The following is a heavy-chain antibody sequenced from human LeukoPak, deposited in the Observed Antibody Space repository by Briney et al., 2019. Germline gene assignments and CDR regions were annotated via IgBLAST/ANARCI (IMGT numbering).Heavy chain of an antibody. CDR2: ISSSGSTI. CDR3: ATHYYGSGSNGPYYYYYYMDV. D-gene: IGHD3-10*01. Sequence: GGSLRLSCAASGFTFSSYEMNWVRQAPGKGLEWVSYISSSGSTIYYADSVKGRFTISRDNAKNSLYLQMNSLRAEDTAVYYCATHYYGSGSNGPYYYYYYMDVWGKGTTVTISS. CDR1: GFTFSSYE. V-gene: IGHV3-48*03. J-gene: IGHJ6*03.